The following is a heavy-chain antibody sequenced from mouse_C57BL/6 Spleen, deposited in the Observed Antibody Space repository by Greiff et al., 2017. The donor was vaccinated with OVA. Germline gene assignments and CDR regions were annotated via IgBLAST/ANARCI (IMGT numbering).Heavy chain of an antibody. V-gene: IGHV1-26*01. D-gene: IGHD2-1*01. J-gene: IGHJ2*01. CDR1: GYTFTDYY. CDR3: ARSYGIHDY. CDR2: INPNNGGT. Sequence: EVQLQQSGPELVKPGASVKISCKASGYTFTDYYMNWVKQSHGKSLEWIGDINPNNGGTSYNQKFKGKATLTVDKSSSTAYMELRSLTSEDSAVYYCARSYGIHDYWGQGTTLTVSS.